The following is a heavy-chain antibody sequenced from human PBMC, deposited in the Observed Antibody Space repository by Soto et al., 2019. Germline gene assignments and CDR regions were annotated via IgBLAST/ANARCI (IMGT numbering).Heavy chain of an antibody. CDR3: ARDHDSSGYYYGAFAY. CDR1: GGSISSYY. J-gene: IGHJ4*01. V-gene: IGHV4-59*01. CDR2: IYYSGST. Sequence: PSETLSLTCTVSGGSISSYYWSWIRQPPGKGLEWVGYIYYSGSTNYNPSLKSRVTISVDTSKNQFSLKLSSVTAADTAVYYCARDHDSSGYYYGAFAYWSQGTLVTVSS. D-gene: IGHD3-22*01.